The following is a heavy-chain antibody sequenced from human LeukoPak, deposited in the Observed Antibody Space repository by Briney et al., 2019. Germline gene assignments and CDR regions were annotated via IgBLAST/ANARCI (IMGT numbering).Heavy chain of an antibody. CDR2: IHYSGST. CDR3: AKQGSTSCYSVKDY. CDR1: GASISSGDYF. Sequence: SETLSLTCSVSGASISSGDYFWTWIRQHPGKGLEWVGYIHYSGSTYYNPSLRSRMIISVDTSKNQFSLQLSSVTAADTALYYCAKQGSTSCYSVKDYWGQGTLVTVSS. V-gene: IGHV4-31*03. D-gene: IGHD2-2*02. J-gene: IGHJ4*02.